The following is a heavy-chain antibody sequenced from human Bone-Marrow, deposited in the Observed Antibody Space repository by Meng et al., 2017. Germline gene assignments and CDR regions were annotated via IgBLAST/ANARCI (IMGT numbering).Heavy chain of an antibody. V-gene: IGHV3-7*01. CDR2: IKEDGSEE. D-gene: IGHD3-10*01. CDR1: GFSFNEYE. CDR3: VKGGWGDY. Sequence: GESLKISCAASGFSFNEYEMNWVRQAPGKGLDYLAIIKEDGSEEYYVDSVKGRFTISRDNTKNSLYLQMNSLGAEDTAVYYCVKGGWGDYWGQGTLVTVSS. J-gene: IGHJ4*02.